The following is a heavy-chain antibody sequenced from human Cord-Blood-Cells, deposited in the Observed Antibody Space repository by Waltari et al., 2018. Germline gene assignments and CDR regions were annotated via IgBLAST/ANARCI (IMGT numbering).Heavy chain of an antibody. CDR1: GFTFSRYG. V-gene: IGHV3-33*01. CDR3: ARRGSSSYYFDY. D-gene: IGHD6-6*01. CDR2: IWYDGSNK. Sequence: QVQLVESGGGVVQPGRSLRLSCAASGFTFSRYGMHWVRQAPGKGLEWVAVIWYDGSNKYYADSVKGRFTISRDNSKNTLYLQMNSLRAEDTAVYYCARRGSSSYYFDYWGQGTLVTVSS. J-gene: IGHJ4*02.